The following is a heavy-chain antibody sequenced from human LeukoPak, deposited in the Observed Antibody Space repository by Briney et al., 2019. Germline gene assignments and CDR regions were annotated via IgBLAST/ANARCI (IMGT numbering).Heavy chain of an antibody. J-gene: IGHJ4*02. Sequence: PGGSLRLSCAASGFTFSSYAMSWVRQAPGKGLEWVSAISGSGCSTYYADSVKGRFTISRDNSKNTLYLQMNSLRAEDTAVYYCAKTRSYSSSWYSRYYFDYWGQGTLVTVSS. D-gene: IGHD6-13*01. V-gene: IGHV3-23*01. CDR3: AKTRSYSSSWYSRYYFDY. CDR2: ISGSGCST. CDR1: GFTFSSYA.